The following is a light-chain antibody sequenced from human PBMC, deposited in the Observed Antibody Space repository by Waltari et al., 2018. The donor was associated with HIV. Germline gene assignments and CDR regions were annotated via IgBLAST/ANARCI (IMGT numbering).Light chain of an antibody. J-gene: IGLJ3*02. CDR1: SLGEKY. CDR3: QAWDSGTVV. Sequence: SYEVTQPPSVSVSPGQTASITCSGDSLGEKYTSWYQQRQGQSPVLVIYQDNYRPSGIPDRFSGSNSGNTATLTISGTQSMDEADYYCQAWDSGTVVFGGGTKLTVL. CDR2: QDN. V-gene: IGLV3-1*01.